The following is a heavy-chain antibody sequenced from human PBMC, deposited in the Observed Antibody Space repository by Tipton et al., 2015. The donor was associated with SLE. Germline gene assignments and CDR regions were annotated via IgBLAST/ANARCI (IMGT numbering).Heavy chain of an antibody. J-gene: IGHJ5*02. CDR2: INHGGST. CDR3: ARVQAYEGFDP. D-gene: IGHD3-16*01. Sequence: TLSLTCAVYGGSFSGYYWTWIRQPPGKGLEWIGEINHGGSTNYNPSLKSRVTISEDTSKNQFSLKLTSATAADTAVYYCARVQAYEGFDPWGQGTLVTVSS. V-gene: IGHV4-34*01. CDR1: GGSFSGYY.